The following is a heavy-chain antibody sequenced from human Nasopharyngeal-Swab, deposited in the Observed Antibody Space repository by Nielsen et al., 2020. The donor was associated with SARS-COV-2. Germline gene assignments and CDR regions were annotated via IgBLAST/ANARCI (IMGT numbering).Heavy chain of an antibody. CDR3: ARELYDEDDVYYDSSGYSS. CDR1: GYTLTSYG. Sequence: ASVTVSCKASGYTLTSYGISWVRQAPGQGLEWMGWISAYNGNTNYAQKLQGRVTMTTDTSTSTAYMELRSLRSDDTAVYYCARELYDEDDVYYDSSGYSSWGQGTLVTVSS. V-gene: IGHV1-18*01. D-gene: IGHD3-22*01. J-gene: IGHJ4*02. CDR2: ISAYNGNT.